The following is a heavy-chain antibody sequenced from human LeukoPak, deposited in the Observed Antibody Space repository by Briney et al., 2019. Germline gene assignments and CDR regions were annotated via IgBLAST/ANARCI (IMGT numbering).Heavy chain of an antibody. CDR2: IYYSGST. CDR1: GGSLTSTNYY. J-gene: IGHJ5*02. Sequence: PSETLSLTCTVSGGSLTSTNYYWGWIRQSPGKGLEWIGSIYYSGSTYYNPSLKSRVTISVDTTKNQLSLKLSSVTAADTAVYYCARGQVGAWFDPWGRGALVAVSS. CDR3: ARGQVGAWFDP. V-gene: IGHV4-39*01. D-gene: IGHD2-15*01.